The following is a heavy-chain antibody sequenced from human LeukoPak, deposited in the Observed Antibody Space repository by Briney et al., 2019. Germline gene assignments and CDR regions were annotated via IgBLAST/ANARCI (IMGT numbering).Heavy chain of an antibody. V-gene: IGHV3-7*03. CDR2: IKEDGSVT. CDR1: GGSISSDC. J-gene: IGHJ5*01. CDR3: LRWRGHAFFES. D-gene: IGHD3-16*01. Sequence: PSETLSLTCTVSGGSISSDCWSWVRQAPGKGLEWVAHIKEDGSVTEYSESVKGRFTVSRDNAKNSLYLQMNTLRAEDTAVYYCLRWRGHAFFESWGQGTLVTVSS.